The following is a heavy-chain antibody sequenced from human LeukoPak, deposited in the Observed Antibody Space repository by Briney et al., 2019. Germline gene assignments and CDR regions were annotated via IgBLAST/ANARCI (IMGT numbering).Heavy chain of an antibody. D-gene: IGHD3-22*01. CDR2: INPNSGGT. CDR3: ASTSYDSSDPDY. V-gene: IGHV1-2*02. J-gene: IGHJ4*02. Sequence: ASVKVSCKASGYTFTSYGISWVRQAPGQGLEWMGWINPNSGGTNYAQKFQGRVTMTRDTSISTAYMELSRLRADDTAVYYCASTSYDSSDPDYWGQGTLVTVSS. CDR1: GYTFTSYG.